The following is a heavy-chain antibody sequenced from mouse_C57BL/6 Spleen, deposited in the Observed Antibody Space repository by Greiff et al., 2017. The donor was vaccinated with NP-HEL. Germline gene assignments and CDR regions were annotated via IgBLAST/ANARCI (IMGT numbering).Heavy chain of an antibody. Sequence: VQLKESGGDLVKPGGSLKLSCAASGFTFSSYGMSWVRQTPDKRLEWVATISSGGSYTYYPDSVKGRFTISRDNAKNTLYLQMSSLKSEDTAMYYCARHGDSSAYFDYWGQGTTLTVSS. J-gene: IGHJ2*01. CDR1: GFTFSSYG. CDR2: ISSGGSYT. V-gene: IGHV5-6*01. D-gene: IGHD3-2*02. CDR3: ARHGDSSAYFDY.